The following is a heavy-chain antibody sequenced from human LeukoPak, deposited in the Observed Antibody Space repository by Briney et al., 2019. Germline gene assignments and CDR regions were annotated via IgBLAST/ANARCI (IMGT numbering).Heavy chain of an antibody. CDR1: GYTFTGFY. V-gene: IGHV1-2*02. CDR2: INPNNGGT. CDR3: ERDSRVTNGDY. Sequence: ASVKVSCKASGYTFTGFYMHWVRQVPGQGLEWMGLINPNNGGTSYAQKFQGRVSMTRDTYINTAYMELSRLRSDDTAVYFCERDSRVTNGDYWGQGTLVTASS. D-gene: IGHD3-16*01. J-gene: IGHJ4*02.